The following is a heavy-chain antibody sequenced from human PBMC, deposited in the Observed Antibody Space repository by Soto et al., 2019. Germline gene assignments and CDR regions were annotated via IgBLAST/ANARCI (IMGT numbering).Heavy chain of an antibody. Sequence: ASVKVSCKASGYTFTGYYMHWVRQAPGQGLEWMGWINPNSGGTNYAQKFQGWVTMTRDTSISTAYMELSRLRSDDTAVYYCARGRSTSFFTLRKIAGYYYYMVVWGKGTTVTVS. D-gene: IGHD2-2*01. CDR3: ARGRSTSFFTLRKIAGYYYYMVV. CDR1: GYTFTGYY. V-gene: IGHV1-2*04. CDR2: INPNSGGT. J-gene: IGHJ6*03.